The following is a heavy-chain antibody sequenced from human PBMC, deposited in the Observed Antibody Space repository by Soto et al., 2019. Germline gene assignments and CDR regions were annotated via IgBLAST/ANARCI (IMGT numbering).Heavy chain of an antibody. CDR1: GFTFSYYG. CDR2: ISSSGIII. D-gene: IGHD3-9*01. V-gene: IGHV3-48*02. CDR3: ESRQLALDH. J-gene: IGHJ1*01. Sequence: EVQLVESGGALVQPGGSLRLSCSTPGFTFSYYGMNWVRQAPGKGLEWVSYISSSGIIIYYADSVMGRFTISRDNDKNLLFLDMNSLRDDDTATYYCESRQLALDHWGQGTPVTVSS.